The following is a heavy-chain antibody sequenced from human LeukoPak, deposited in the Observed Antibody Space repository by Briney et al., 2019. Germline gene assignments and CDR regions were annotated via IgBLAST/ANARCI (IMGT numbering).Heavy chain of an antibody. CDR1: GFTFSTFA. V-gene: IGHV3-21*06. D-gene: IGHD3-22*01. J-gene: IGHJ4*02. CDR3: AREQYYYDSSGLTWNRYFDY. CDR2: ITGSGPYM. Sequence: GGSLRLSCAASGFTFSTFAMHWVRLSPGKGLEWVSSITGSGPYMLYADSVKHRFTISRDNTKNLLYLEMNSLRAEDTAVYYCAREQYYYDSSGLTWNRYFDYWGQGTLVTVSS.